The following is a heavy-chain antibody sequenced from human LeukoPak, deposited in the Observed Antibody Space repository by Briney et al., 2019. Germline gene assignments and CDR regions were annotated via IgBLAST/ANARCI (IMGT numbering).Heavy chain of an antibody. CDR3: GKGHGYSVYDNLPHH. D-gene: IGHD5/OR15-5a*01. J-gene: IGHJ5*02. CDR1: GFRFSSYG. CDR2: ISDDGIKI. Sequence: GGSLRLSCAASGFRFSSYGMHWVRQAPGKGLEWVAAISDDGIKIYYGDSVKGRFTISRDNSKNTLNLQMDSLRADDTAVYYCGKGHGYSVYDNLPHHWGQGTLVTVSS. V-gene: IGHV3-30*18.